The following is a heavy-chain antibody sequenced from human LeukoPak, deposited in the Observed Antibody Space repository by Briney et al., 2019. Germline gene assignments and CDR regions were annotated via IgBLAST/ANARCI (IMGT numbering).Heavy chain of an antibody. CDR3: ARRAGAYSHPYDY. CDR2: IYSGGST. J-gene: IGHJ4*02. D-gene: IGHD4/OR15-4a*01. Sequence: PGGSLRLSCAASGFTVSSNYMSWVRQAPGKGLEWVSVIYSGGSTYYADSVKGRFTISRDNSKDTLYLQMNSLRAEDTAVYYCARRAGAYSHPYDYWGQGTLVTVSS. V-gene: IGHV3-53*01. CDR1: GFTVSSNY.